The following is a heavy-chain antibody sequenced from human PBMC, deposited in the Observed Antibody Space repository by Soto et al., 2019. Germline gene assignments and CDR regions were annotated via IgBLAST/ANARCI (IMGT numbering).Heavy chain of an antibody. CDR2: IIPIFGTA. V-gene: IGHV1-69*13. Sequence: SVKVSCKXSGGTFSSYAISWVRQAPGQGLEWMGGIIPIFGTANYAQKFQGRVTITADESTSTAYMELSSLRSEDTAVYYCARDHSRVVATISHQFDYWGQGTLVTVSS. D-gene: IGHD5-12*01. J-gene: IGHJ4*02. CDR1: GGTFSSYA. CDR3: ARDHSRVVATISHQFDY.